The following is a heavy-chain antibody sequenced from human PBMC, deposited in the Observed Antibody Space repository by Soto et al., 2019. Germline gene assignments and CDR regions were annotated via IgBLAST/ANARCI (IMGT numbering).Heavy chain of an antibody. Sequence: EVQLLESGGGLVQPGGSLRLSCAASGFTFSSYAMSWVRQAPGKGLEWVSAISGSGGSTYYADSVKGRFTISRDNSKNTLYLRMNSLRAEDTAVYYCAKLTHPPTYCGGDCTDVDYWGQGTLVTVSS. CDR1: GFTFSSYA. V-gene: IGHV3-23*01. CDR3: AKLTHPPTYCGGDCTDVDY. J-gene: IGHJ4*02. CDR2: ISGSGGST. D-gene: IGHD2-21*02.